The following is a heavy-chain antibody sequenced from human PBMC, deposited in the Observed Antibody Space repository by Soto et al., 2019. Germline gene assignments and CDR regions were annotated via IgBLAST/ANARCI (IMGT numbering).Heavy chain of an antibody. CDR2: INHSGST. J-gene: IGHJ4*02. V-gene: IGHV4-34*01. D-gene: IGHD3-22*01. CDR3: ARVFRPRYYDSSGYPDY. Sequence: KSSETLSLTCAVYGGSFSGYYWSWIRQPPGKGLEWIGEINHSGSTSYNPSLKSRVTISVDTSKNQFSLKLSSVTVADTAVYYCARVFRPRYYDSSGYPDYWGQGTLVTVSS. CDR1: GGSFSGYY.